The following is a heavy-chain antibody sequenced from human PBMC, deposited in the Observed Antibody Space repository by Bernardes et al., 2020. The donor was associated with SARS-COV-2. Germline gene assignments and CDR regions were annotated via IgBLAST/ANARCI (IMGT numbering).Heavy chain of an antibody. CDR2: IWYDGSNK. Sequence: GGSLRLSCAASGFTFSSYGMHWVRQAPGKGLEWVAVIWYDGSNKYYADSVKGRFTISRDNSKNTLYLQMNSLRAEDTAVYYCARSEQYCSSTSCYYNYFDYWGQGTLVTVSS. J-gene: IGHJ4*02. D-gene: IGHD2-2*01. CDR3: ARSEQYCSSTSCYYNYFDY. CDR1: GFTFSSYG. V-gene: IGHV3-33*01.